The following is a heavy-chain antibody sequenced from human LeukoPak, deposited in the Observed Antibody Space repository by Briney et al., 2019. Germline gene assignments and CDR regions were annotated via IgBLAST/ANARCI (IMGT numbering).Heavy chain of an antibody. CDR3: AKGGWVPTNYYYMDV. J-gene: IGHJ6*03. Sequence: PGGSLRLSCAASGFTFSSYAMSWVRQAPGKGLEWVSAISGSGGSTNYADSVKGRFTISRDNSKNTLYLQMNSVRAEDTALYYCAKGGWVPTNYYYMDVWGKGTTVTVSS. D-gene: IGHD3-16*01. CDR2: ISGSGGST. CDR1: GFTFSSYA. V-gene: IGHV3-23*01.